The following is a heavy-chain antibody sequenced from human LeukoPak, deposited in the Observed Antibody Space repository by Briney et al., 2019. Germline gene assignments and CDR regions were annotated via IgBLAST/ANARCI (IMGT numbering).Heavy chain of an antibody. J-gene: IGHJ4*02. CDR3: ARDAGDILTGYYPLY. D-gene: IGHD3-9*01. V-gene: IGHV1-2*02. CDR1: GYTFTGYY. Sequence: ASVKVSCKASGYTFTGYYMHWVRQAPGQGLEWMGWINPNSGGTNYAQKFQGRVTMTRDTSISTAYMELSRLRSDDTAVYYCARDAGDILTGYYPLYWGQGTLVTVSS. CDR2: INPNSGGT.